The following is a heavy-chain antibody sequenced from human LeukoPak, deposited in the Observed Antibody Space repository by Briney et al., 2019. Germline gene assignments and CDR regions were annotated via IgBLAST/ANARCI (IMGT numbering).Heavy chain of an antibody. Sequence: KPSVNLSLKCTVSGYSISSGYYWGWIRQPPGKGLEWIRSIYHSGSTYYNPSLKSRVTISVDTSKNQFSLKLSSVTAADTAVYYCARTFLYSNSYFDYWGQGTLVTVSS. J-gene: IGHJ4*02. V-gene: IGHV4-38-2*02. CDR3: ARTFLYSNSYFDY. CDR2: IYHSGST. D-gene: IGHD4-11*01. CDR1: GYSISSGYY.